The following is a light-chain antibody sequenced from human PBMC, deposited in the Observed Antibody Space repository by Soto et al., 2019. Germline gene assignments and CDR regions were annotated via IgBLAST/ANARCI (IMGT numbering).Light chain of an antibody. CDR2: DAS. CDR1: LSVGTS. CDR3: QHGRT. V-gene: IGKV3-11*01. J-gene: IGKJ2*01. Sequence: EIVLTQSPATLSLSPGERATLSCRTSLSVGTSLAWHQQKPGQAPRLVMYDASKRATGISARFSGSGSGTDFTLTISSPEPEDFAVYYCQHGRTFGQGTRLEIK.